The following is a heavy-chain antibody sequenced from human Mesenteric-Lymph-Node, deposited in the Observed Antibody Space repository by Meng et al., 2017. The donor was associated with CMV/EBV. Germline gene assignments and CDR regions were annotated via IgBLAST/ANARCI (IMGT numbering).Heavy chain of an antibody. D-gene: IGHD2-15*01. CDR3: ARAYLILEQLAPSDC. Sequence: GFTFSIYAMHWVRQAPGKGLEWVAFISYDGNNKYYADSVKGRFTISRDNSKNTLSLQMNSLRAEDTAVYYCARAYLILEQLAPSDCWGPGTPVTVSS. V-gene: IGHV3-30*04. CDR2: ISYDGNNK. CDR1: GFTFSIYA. J-gene: IGHJ4*02.